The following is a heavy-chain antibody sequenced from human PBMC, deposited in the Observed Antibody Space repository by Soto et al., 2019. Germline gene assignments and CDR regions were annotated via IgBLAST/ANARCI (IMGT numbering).Heavy chain of an antibody. V-gene: IGHV4-59*08. J-gene: IGHJ6*02. D-gene: IGHD3-10*01. CDR2: IYYSGST. CDR3: ATANGSGSYPGTPPKYYYGMDV. Sequence: SETLSLTCTVSGGTISSYYWSWIRQPPGKGLEWIGYIYYSGSTNYNPSLKSRVTISVDTSKNQFSLKLSSVTAADTAMYYCATANGSGSYPGTPPKYYYGMDVWGQGTTVTVSS. CDR1: GGTISSYY.